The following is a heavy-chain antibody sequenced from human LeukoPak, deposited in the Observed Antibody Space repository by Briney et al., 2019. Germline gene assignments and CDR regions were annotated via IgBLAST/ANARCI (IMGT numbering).Heavy chain of an antibody. V-gene: IGHV1-46*01. CDR1: GYTFTGYY. Sequence: ASVKVSCKASGYTFTGYYMHWVRQAPGQGLEWMGIINPSGESTSYAQKFQGRVTMTRDTSTSTVYMGLSSLRSEDTAVYYCARRDSSGHYYFDYWGQGTQVTVSS. D-gene: IGHD3-22*01. CDR2: INPSGEST. CDR3: ARRDSSGHYYFDY. J-gene: IGHJ4*02.